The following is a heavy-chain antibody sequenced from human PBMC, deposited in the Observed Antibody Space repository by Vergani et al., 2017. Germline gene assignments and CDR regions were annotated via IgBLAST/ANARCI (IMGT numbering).Heavy chain of an antibody. CDR3: AVSIGYSSSWYRGYMDV. Sequence: QLQLQESGSGLVKPSQTLSLTCAVSGGSISSGGYSWSWIRQPPGKGLEWIGYIYHSGSTYYNPSLKSRVTISVDRSKNQFSLKLSSVTAADTAVYYCAVSIGYSSSWYRGYMDVWGKGTTVTVSS. J-gene: IGHJ6*03. D-gene: IGHD6-13*01. CDR2: IYHSGST. V-gene: IGHV4-30-2*01. CDR1: GGSISSGGYS.